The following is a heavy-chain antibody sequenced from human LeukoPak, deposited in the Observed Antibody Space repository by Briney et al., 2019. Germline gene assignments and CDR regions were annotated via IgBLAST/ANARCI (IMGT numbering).Heavy chain of an antibody. D-gene: IGHD6-13*01. CDR3: ARTGQQRAYYFDY. Sequence: SETLSLTSAVYGGSFSGYYWSWIRQPPGKGLEWIGEINHSGSTNYNPSLKSRVTISVDTSKNQFSLKPSSVTAADTAVYYCARTGQQRAYYFDYWGQGTLVTVSS. CDR1: GGSFSGYY. J-gene: IGHJ4*02. V-gene: IGHV4-34*01. CDR2: INHSGST.